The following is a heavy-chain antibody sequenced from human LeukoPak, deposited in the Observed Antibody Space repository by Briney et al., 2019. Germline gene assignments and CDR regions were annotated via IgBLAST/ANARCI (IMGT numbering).Heavy chain of an antibody. CDR2: INHSGST. CDR3: TRGEAVAAYFHYDMDV. J-gene: IGHJ6*02. CDR1: GGSFSGYY. V-gene: IGHV4-34*01. D-gene: IGHD6-19*01. Sequence: SETLSLTCAVYGGSFSGYYWSWIRQPPGKGLEWIGEINHSGSTNYNPSLKSRVTISLDTSKNQFSLKLSALTVAHTVVYYCTRGEAVAAYFHYDMDVWGQGTTVSVSS.